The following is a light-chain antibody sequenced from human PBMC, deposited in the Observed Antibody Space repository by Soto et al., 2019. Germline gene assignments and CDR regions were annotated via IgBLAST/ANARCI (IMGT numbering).Light chain of an antibody. CDR1: SPNIGSNA. J-gene: IGLJ2*01. CDR3: ASWDDSMNGPV. CDR2: SNN. Sequence: QAVVTQPPSASGTVGQRVTISCSGTSPNIGSNAVSWFQQLPRAAPKLLIYSNNQRPSGVPDRFSGSKSGTSGSLAISGLHSEDEADYYCASWDDSMNGPVFGGGTKLTVL. V-gene: IGLV1-44*01.